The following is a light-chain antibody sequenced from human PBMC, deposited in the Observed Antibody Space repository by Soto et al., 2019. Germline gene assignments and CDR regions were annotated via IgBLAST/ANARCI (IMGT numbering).Light chain of an antibody. J-gene: IGLJ1*01. CDR3: CSFAGRDTPYV. CDR2: EVT. V-gene: IGLV2-23*02. Sequence: QSALTQPASVSGSPGQSITISCTGTRSEVGSYNLVSWYQQHRGRAPKLLISEVTKRPSGISARFSGSKSGATASLTISGLQAEDEAVYFCCSFAGRDTPYVFGTGTKVTVL. CDR1: RSEVGSYNL.